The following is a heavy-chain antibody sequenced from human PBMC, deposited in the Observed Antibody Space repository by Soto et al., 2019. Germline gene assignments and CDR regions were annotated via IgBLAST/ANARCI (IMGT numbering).Heavy chain of an antibody. CDR3: ARDLGHSSSFYFDY. J-gene: IGHJ4*02. V-gene: IGHV1-18*01. D-gene: IGHD6-6*01. Sequence: ASVKVSCKASGYTFTYYGITWVRQAPGQGLEWMGWSSGYNGNTNYAQKLQGRVTMTTDTSTTTAYMELRSLRSDDTAVYFRARDLGHSSSFYFDYWGQGTLVTVSS. CDR2: SSGYNGNT. CDR1: GYTFTYYG.